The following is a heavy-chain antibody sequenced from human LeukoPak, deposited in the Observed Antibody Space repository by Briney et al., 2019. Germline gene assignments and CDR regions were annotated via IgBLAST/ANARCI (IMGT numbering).Heavy chain of an antibody. J-gene: IGHJ4*02. Sequence: GSLRLSCAASGFTFSNAWMSWVRQAPGKGLEWVGRIKSKTDGGTTDYAAPVKGRFTISRDDSKNTLYLQMDSLNTEDTAVYYCTTDPIVVVPAAITSSPADYWGQGTLVTVSS. CDR2: IKSKTDGGTT. CDR3: TTDPIVVVPAAITSSPADY. V-gene: IGHV3-15*01. D-gene: IGHD2-2*01. CDR1: GFTFSNAW.